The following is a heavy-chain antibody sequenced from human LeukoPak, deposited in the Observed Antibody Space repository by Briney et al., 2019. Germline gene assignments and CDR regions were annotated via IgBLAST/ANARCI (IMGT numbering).Heavy chain of an antibody. CDR2: IYYSGST. J-gene: IGHJ6*02. CDR3: ARDPGGPYCSSTSCFGYYYGMDV. Sequence: SETLSLTCTVSGGSISSYYWSWIRQPPGKGLEWIGYIYYSGSTNYNPSLKSRVTISVDTSKNQFSLKLSSVTAADTAVYYCARDPGGPYCSSTSCFGYYYGMDVWGQGTTVTVSS. CDR1: GGSISSYY. V-gene: IGHV4-59*01. D-gene: IGHD2-2*01.